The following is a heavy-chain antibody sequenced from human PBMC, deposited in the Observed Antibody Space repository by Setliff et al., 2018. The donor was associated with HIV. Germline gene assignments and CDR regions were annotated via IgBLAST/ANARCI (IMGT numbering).Heavy chain of an antibody. Sequence: SETLSLTCTVSGGSITNGSYSWSWIRQVPGKGLEWIGNIYYGGSANYKPSLKSRVTISTDWHRNQVSLELRSVTAADTAVYFCARDFTYDNTGSLTGFGMDVWGQGTTVTVSS. CDR3: ARDFTYDNTGSLTGFGMDV. CDR1: GGSITNGSYS. CDR2: IYYGGSA. V-gene: IGHV4-61*01. D-gene: IGHD3-22*01. J-gene: IGHJ6*02.